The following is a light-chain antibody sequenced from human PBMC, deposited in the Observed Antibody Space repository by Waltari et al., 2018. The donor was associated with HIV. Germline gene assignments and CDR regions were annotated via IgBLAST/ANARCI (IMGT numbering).Light chain of an antibody. CDR3: QQYDSWPPLFS. V-gene: IGKV3-15*01. CDR1: QSVATN. CDR2: GAS. Sequence: EIVMTQSPATLSVSPGERATLSCRASQSVATNLAWYQQKPGQAPRLLIYGASNRATNVPGRFSGSGSGTDFTLTINSLQSEELAVYYCQQYDSWPPLFSFGPGTKVDI. J-gene: IGKJ3*01.